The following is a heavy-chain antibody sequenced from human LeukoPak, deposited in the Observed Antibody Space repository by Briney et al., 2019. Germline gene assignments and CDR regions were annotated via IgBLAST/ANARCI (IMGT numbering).Heavy chain of an antibody. Sequence: SETLSLTCTVSGGSISSYYWSWIRQPAGKGLEWIGRIYTSGSTNCNPSLKSRVTMSVDTSKNQFSLKLSSVTAADTAVYYCARDFWVVGANHYYYYMDVWGKGTTVTVSS. D-gene: IGHD1-26*01. V-gene: IGHV4-4*07. CDR2: IYTSGST. CDR1: GGSISSYY. J-gene: IGHJ6*03. CDR3: ARDFWVVGANHYYYYMDV.